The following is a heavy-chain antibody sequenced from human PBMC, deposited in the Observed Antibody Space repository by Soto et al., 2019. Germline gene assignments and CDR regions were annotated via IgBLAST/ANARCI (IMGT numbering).Heavy chain of an antibody. V-gene: IGHV3-23*01. D-gene: IGHD4-4*01. CDR1: GFTFSSYA. J-gene: IGHJ6*01. CDR2: ISGSGGST. CDR3: AKDINDYSNYDRSYGMDV. Sequence: EVQLLESGGGLVQPGGSLRLSCAASGFTFSSYAMSWVRQAPGKGLEWVSAISGSGGSTYYADSVKGRFTISRDNSKNPLYLQMNRLRAEDTAVYYCAKDINDYSNYDRSYGMDVWGQGTTVTVSS.